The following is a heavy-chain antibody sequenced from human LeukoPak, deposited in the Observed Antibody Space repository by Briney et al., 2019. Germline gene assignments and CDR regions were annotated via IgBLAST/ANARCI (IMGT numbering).Heavy chain of an antibody. CDR2: ISSSSSYI. D-gene: IGHD1-26*01. CDR1: GFTFSSYS. V-gene: IGHV3-21*04. J-gene: IGHJ3*02. Sequence: GGSLRLSCAASGFTFSSYSMNWVRQAPGKGLEWVSSISSSSSYIYYADSVKGRFTISRDNAKNSLYLQMNSLRAEDTAVYYCAKIVGAHDAFDIWGQGTMVTVSS. CDR3: AKIVGAHDAFDI.